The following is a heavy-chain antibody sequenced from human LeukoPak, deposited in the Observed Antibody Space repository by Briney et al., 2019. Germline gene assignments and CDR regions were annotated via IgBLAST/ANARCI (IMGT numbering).Heavy chain of an antibody. CDR3: ARGVGRFGDPTRRVYYYYYYMDV. V-gene: IGHV3-48*03. D-gene: IGHD3-10*01. CDR2: ISSSGSTI. J-gene: IGHJ6*03. CDR1: GFTFSSYE. Sequence: GGSLRLSCAASGFTFSSYEMNWVRQAPGKGLEWVSYISSSGSTIYYADSVKGRFTISRDNAKNSLYLQMNSLRSEDTAVYYCARGVGRFGDPTRRVYYYYYYMDVWGKGTTVTISS.